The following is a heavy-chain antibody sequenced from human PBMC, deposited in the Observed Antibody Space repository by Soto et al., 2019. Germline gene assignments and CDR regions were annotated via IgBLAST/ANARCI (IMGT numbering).Heavy chain of an antibody. CDR3: AKEGIELWSAFDY. V-gene: IGHV3-30*18. Sequence: QVQLVESGGGVVQPGRSLRLSCAASGFTFSNYGIHWVRKAPGKGLEWVAVISDDGKNEYYAGSVEGRFTISRDNSKNTLYLQMNSLRAEDTAVYYCAKEGIELWSAFDYWGQGTLVTVSS. CDR1: GFTFSNYG. CDR2: ISDDGKNE. D-gene: IGHD5-18*01. J-gene: IGHJ4*02.